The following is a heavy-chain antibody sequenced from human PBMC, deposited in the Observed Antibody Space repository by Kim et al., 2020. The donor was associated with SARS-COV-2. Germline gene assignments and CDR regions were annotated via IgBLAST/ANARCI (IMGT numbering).Heavy chain of an antibody. J-gene: IGHJ4*02. D-gene: IGHD5-18*01. CDR3: ARGEWKQARTFDF. Sequence: YAYSLKCRFTISRDNAKNALNLQMNSLRGEDTAAYFCARGEWKQARTFDFWGQGTLVTVSS. V-gene: IGHV3-48*03.